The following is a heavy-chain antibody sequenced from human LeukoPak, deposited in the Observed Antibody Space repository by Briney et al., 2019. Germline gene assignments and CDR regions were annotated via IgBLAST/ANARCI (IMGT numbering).Heavy chain of an antibody. CDR3: AEGGTPAAFDI. J-gene: IGHJ3*02. D-gene: IGHD2-15*01. CDR2: INPSGGST. Sequence: GASVKVSCKASGYTFTSYYMHWVRQAPGQGLEWMGIINPSGGSTSYAQKFQGRVTMTRDTSTSTVYMELSSLRSEDTAVYYYAEGGTPAAFDIWGQGTMVTVSS. CDR1: GYTFTSYY. V-gene: IGHV1-46*01.